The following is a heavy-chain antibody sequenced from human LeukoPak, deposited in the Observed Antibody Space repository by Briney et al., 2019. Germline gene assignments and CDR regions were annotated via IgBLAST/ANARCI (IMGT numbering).Heavy chain of an antibody. CDR1: GYTSTTYA. J-gene: IGHJ4*02. D-gene: IGHD2-8*01. Sequence: ASVKVSCKTSGYTSTTYAINWVRQAPGQGLEWMGWISVYSGNTDYAQKLQGGVTMTTDTSTSTAYMELRSLRSDDTAVYYYAMIPYCTSVTCYYLDYWGQGTLVTVSS. CDR3: AMIPYCTSVTCYYLDY. CDR2: ISVYSGNT. V-gene: IGHV1-18*01.